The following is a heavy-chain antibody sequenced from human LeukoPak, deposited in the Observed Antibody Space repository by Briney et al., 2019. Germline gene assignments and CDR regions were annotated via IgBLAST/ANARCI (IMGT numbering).Heavy chain of an antibody. J-gene: IGHJ4*02. V-gene: IGHV4-39*07. D-gene: IGHD2-2*01. CDR1: GCSISSNSYY. Sequence: SETLSLTCTVSGCSISSNSYYWGWIRQPPGKGLVWIGSTYYSRSPYYNPSLKSRVTISVDSSKNQFSLKLSSVTAADTAMYYCARVKRKYQVLKPLHETPSHYFDYWGQGTLVTVSS. CDR2: TYYSRSP. CDR3: ARVKRKYQVLKPLHETPSHYFDY.